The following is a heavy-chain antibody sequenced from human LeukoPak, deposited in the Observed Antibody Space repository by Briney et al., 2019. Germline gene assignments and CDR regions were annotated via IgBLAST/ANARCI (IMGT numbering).Heavy chain of an antibody. CDR3: ARSGEGDSSVWYFDL. V-gene: IGHV1-69*13. D-gene: IGHD3-22*01. CDR1: GGTFSSYA. Sequence: SVKVSCKASGGTFSSYAISWVRQAPGQGLEWMGGIIPIFGTANYAQKFQGRVTITADESTSTAYMELSSLRPEDTAVYYCARSGEGDSSVWYFDLWGRGTLVTVSS. CDR2: IIPIFGTA. J-gene: IGHJ2*01.